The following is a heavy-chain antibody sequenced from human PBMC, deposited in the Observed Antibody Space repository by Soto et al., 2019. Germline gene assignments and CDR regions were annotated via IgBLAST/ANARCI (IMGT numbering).Heavy chain of an antibody. CDR2: ISGSGDKT. CDR3: AKDYASTWYWYFAP. V-gene: IGHV3-23*01. J-gene: IGHJ5*02. CDR1: GISFSNFA. D-gene: IGHD6-13*01. Sequence: LRLSCAASGISFSNFAMSWVRQAPGTGLEWVSSISGSGDKTYYLDSVKGRFTISRDNSKNTLYLHMNSLGAEDTAVYFCAKDYASTWYWYFAPWGQGTLVTVSS.